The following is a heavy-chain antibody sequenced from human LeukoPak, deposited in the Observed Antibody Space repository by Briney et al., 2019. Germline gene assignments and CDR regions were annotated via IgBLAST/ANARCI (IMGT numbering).Heavy chain of an antibody. CDR2: INQDGSQK. Sequence: GGSLRLSCAASGFTFSTYWMSWVRQAPGKGLEWVASINQDGSQKRYVDSVQGRFTISRDNTKNSLFLQMNSLRAEDTAVYYCARLKDDVTKLDYWGRGTLVTVSS. D-gene: IGHD2-8*01. V-gene: IGHV3-7*01. J-gene: IGHJ4*02. CDR1: GFTFSTYW. CDR3: ARLKDDVTKLDY.